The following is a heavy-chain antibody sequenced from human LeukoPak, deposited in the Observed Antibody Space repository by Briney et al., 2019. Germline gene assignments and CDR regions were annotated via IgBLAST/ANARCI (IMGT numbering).Heavy chain of an antibody. J-gene: IGHJ6*02. CDR1: GYTFTSYG. Sequence: ASVKVSCKASGYTFTSYGISWVRQAPGQGLEWMGWISAYNGNTNYAQKPQGRVTMTTDTSTSTAYMELRSLRSDDTAVYYCARDPYGDYLPDYGMDVWGQGTTVTVSS. CDR3: ARDPYGDYLPDYGMDV. V-gene: IGHV1-18*01. CDR2: ISAYNGNT. D-gene: IGHD4-17*01.